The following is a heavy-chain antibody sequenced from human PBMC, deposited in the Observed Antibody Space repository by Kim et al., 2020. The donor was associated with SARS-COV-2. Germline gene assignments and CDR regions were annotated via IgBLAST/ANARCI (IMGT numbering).Heavy chain of an antibody. V-gene: IGHV3-7*01. D-gene: IGHD3-10*01. Sequence: GGSLRLSCAASGFTFSSYWMSWVRQAPGQVLEWVANMNQDGSHTYYVDSVNGRFTISRDNTKNSVLLQMNSLRAEDTAVYYCTGGGRGEFWGQGTLVTVS. J-gene: IGHJ4*02. CDR3: TGGGRGEF. CDR1: GFTFSSYW. CDR2: MNQDGSHT.